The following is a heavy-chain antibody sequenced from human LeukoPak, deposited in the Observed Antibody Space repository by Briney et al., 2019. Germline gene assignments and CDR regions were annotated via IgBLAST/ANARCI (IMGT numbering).Heavy chain of an antibody. CDR1: GGSISSGSYY. CDR3: AREASRGRSVDY. Sequence: SETLSLTCTVSGGSISSGSYYWSWLRQPAGKGLEWIARIYTSGNTNYNPSLKSRVTISVEASKNQFSLNLGAVTAADTAVYYCAREASRGRSVDYWGQGTLVTVSS. V-gene: IGHV4-61*02. J-gene: IGHJ4*02. D-gene: IGHD3-10*01. CDR2: IYTSGNT.